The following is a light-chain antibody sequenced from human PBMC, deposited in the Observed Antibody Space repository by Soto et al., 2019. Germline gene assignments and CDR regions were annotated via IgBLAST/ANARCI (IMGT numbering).Light chain of an antibody. CDR2: AAS. CDR1: ETINNY. J-gene: IGKJ1*01. V-gene: IGKV1-39*01. CDR3: QQSYNTPWT. Sequence: DIRMTQSPSSLSVSVGDGVTITCRASETINNYLNWYQQKPGRAPKLLIHAASTLQSGVPSRFSGSGSGTDFTLTISSLQPEDFATYSCQQSYNTPWTFGLGTKVDIK.